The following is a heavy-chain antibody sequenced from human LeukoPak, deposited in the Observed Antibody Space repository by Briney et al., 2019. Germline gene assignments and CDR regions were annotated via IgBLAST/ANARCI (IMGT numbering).Heavy chain of an antibody. CDR1: GFTFNDYG. CDR3: ARNRSYSSNFDY. CDR2: INWNGGRT. Sequence: GGSLRLSCAASGFTFNDYGMSWVRQAPGKGLEWVSGINWNGGRTGYADSMKGRFIISRDNAKNSLYLQVNSLRAEDTALYYCARNRSYSSNFDYWGQGTLVTVSS. V-gene: IGHV3-20*04. J-gene: IGHJ4*02. D-gene: IGHD1-26*01.